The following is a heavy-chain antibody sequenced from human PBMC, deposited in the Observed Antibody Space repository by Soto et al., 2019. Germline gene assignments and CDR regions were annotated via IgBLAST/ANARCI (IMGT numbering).Heavy chain of an antibody. CDR3: ARDKAPGDNWFDP. J-gene: IGHJ5*02. CDR2: IKQDGSEK. CDR1: GFTFSSYW. V-gene: IGHV3-7*05. Sequence: GGSLRLSCAASGFTFSSYWMSWVRQAPGKGLEWVANIKQDGSEKYYVDSVKGRFTISRDNAKNSLYLQMNSLRAEDTAVYYCARDKAPGDNWFDPWGQGNLVTVSS.